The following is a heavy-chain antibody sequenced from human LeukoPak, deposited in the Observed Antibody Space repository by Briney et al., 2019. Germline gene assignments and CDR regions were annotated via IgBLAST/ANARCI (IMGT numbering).Heavy chain of an antibody. CDR3: AREGDDSSGYYLTLDY. V-gene: IGHV1-46*01. CDR2: INPSGGST. CDR1: GYTFTSYY. D-gene: IGHD3-22*01. J-gene: IGHJ4*02. Sequence: ASVKVSCKASGYTFTSYYMHWVRQAPGQGLEWMGIINPSGGSTSYAQKFQGRVTMTRDTSTSTVYMELSSLRSEDTAVYYCAREGDDSSGYYLTLDYGGKGPRVTVSS.